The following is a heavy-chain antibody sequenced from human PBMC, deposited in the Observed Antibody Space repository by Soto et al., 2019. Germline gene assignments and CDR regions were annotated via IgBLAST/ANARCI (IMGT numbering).Heavy chain of an antibody. Sequence: ASVKVSCKASGYTFTSYYIHWVRQAPGQGLQWMGIINPTGGSTTYAQEFQGRVTMTSDASTSTVYMELGSLRSEDTAVYYCARYGDSVTLSDYWGQGTLVTVSS. CDR2: INPTGGST. CDR3: ARYGDSVTLSDY. J-gene: IGHJ4*02. V-gene: IGHV1-46*01. CDR1: GYTFTSYY. D-gene: IGHD4-17*01.